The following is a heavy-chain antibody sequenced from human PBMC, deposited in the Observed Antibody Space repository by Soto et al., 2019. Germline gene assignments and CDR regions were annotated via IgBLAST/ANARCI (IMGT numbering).Heavy chain of an antibody. V-gene: IGHV1-8*01. J-gene: IGHJ4*02. CDR3: ARGFYVLRYFDWLLNFDY. Sequence: ASVKVSCKASGYTFTSYDINWVRQATGQGLEWMGWMNPNSGNTGYAQKFQGRVTMTRNTSISTAYMELSSLRSEDTAVYYCARGFYVLRYFDWLLNFDYWGQGTLVTVSS. CDR2: MNPNSGNT. CDR1: GYTFTSYD. D-gene: IGHD3-9*01.